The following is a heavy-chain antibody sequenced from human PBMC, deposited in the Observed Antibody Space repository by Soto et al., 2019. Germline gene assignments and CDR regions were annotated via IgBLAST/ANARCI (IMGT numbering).Heavy chain of an antibody. CDR3: ASSPYYDFWSGPAYWSDP. CDR2: IYYSGST. V-gene: IGHV4-59*01. J-gene: IGHJ5*02. D-gene: IGHD3-3*01. CDR1: GGSISSYY. Sequence: PSETLSLTCTVSGGSISSYYWRWIRQPPGKGLEWIGYIYYSGSTNYNPSLKSRVTISVDTSKNQFSLKLSSVTAADTAVFYFASSPYYDFWSGPAYWSDPWGQGTLVTVSS.